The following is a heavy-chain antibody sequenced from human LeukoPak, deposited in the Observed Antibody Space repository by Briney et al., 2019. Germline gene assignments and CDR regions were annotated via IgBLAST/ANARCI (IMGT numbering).Heavy chain of an antibody. J-gene: IGHJ3*02. V-gene: IGHV4-39*01. CDR1: GGSISSSSYY. Sequence: SETLSLTCTVSGGSISSSSYYWGWIRQPPGKGLEWIGSIYYSGSTYYNPSLKSRVTISVDTSKNQFSLKLSSVTAADTALYYCARAVGHSGSYPDAFDIWGQGTMVTVSS. CDR2: IYYSGST. CDR3: ARAVGHSGSYPDAFDI. D-gene: IGHD1-26*01.